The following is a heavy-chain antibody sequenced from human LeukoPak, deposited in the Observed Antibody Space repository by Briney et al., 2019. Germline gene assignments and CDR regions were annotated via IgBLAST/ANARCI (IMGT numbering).Heavy chain of an antibody. CDR3: AKVRAYGSGSYSPGFDP. CDR1: GFTFSSYA. J-gene: IGHJ5*02. Sequence: PGGSLRLSCAASGFTFSSYAMSWVRQAPGKGLGWVSAISGSGGSTYYADSVKGRLTISRDNSKNTLYLQMNSLRAEDTAVYYCAKVRAYGSGSYSPGFDPWGQGTLVTVSS. V-gene: IGHV3-23*01. D-gene: IGHD3-10*01. CDR2: ISGSGGST.